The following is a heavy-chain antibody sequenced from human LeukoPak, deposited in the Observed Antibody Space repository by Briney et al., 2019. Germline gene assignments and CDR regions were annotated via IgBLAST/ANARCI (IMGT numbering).Heavy chain of an antibody. J-gene: IGHJ4*02. D-gene: IGHD4-17*01. V-gene: IGHV4-34*01. CDR3: ARTRRLRLDY. Sequence: SETLSLTCAVYGGSFSGYYWSWIRQPPGKGLEWIGEINHSGSTNYNPSLKSRVTISVDTAKNQFSLKLSSVTAADTAVYYCARTRRLRLDYWGQGTLVTVSS. CDR2: INHSGST. CDR1: GGSFSGYY.